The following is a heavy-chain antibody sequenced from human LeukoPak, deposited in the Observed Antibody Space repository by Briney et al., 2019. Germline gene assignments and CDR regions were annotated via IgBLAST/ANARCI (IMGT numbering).Heavy chain of an antibody. J-gene: IGHJ4*02. CDR2: IYNSGST. CDR1: GGSISSGGYS. V-gene: IGHV4-30-4*07. Sequence: SETLSLTCAVSGGSISSGGYSWSWIRQPPGKGLEWIGYIYNSGSTYYNPSLKSPVTISVDTSKNQFSLKLSSVTAADTAVYYCARDYGGAFDYWGQGTLVTVSS. CDR3: ARDYGGAFDY. D-gene: IGHD4-23*01.